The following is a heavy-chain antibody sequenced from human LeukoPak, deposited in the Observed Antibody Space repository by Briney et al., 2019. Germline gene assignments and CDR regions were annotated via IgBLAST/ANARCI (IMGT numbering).Heavy chain of an antibody. CDR1: GFTFSTYS. D-gene: IGHD4-17*01. V-gene: IGHV3-30*18. Sequence: GGSLRLSCAVSGFTFSTYSMNWVRQAPGKGLEWVAVISYDGSNKYYADSVKGRFTISRDNSKNTLYLQMNSLRAEDTAVYYCAKGQLYGDYGYYFDYWGQGTLVTVSS. CDR3: AKGQLYGDYGYYFDY. J-gene: IGHJ4*02. CDR2: ISYDGSNK.